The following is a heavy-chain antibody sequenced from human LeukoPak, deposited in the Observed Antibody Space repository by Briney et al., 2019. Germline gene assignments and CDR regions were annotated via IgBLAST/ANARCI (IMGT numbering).Heavy chain of an antibody. CDR3: AGVDTVGTIWY. D-gene: IGHD5-12*01. CDR2: IFISGST. CDR1: GAFISNYY. Sequence: PSETLSLTCSVSGAFISNYYWSWIRQPAGKGLEWIGRIFISGSTNYNPSLKSRVTMSVDTSKNQFSLKLSSVTAADTAVYYCAGVDTVGTIWYWGQGTLVTVSS. J-gene: IGHJ4*02. V-gene: IGHV4-4*07.